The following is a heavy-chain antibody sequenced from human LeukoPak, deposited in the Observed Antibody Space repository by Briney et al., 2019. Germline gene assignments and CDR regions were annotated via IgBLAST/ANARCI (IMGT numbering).Heavy chain of an antibody. Sequence: GGSLRLSCAASGFTFSSYAMHWVRQAPGKGLEWVAVISYDGSNKYYADSVKGRFTISRDNSKNTLYLQMNSLRAEDTAVYYCARAPHYSNYGPYYYGMDVWGQGTTVTVSS. V-gene: IGHV3-30*04. CDR2: ISYDGSNK. CDR1: GFTFSSYA. J-gene: IGHJ6*02. D-gene: IGHD4-11*01. CDR3: ARAPHYSNYGPYYYGMDV.